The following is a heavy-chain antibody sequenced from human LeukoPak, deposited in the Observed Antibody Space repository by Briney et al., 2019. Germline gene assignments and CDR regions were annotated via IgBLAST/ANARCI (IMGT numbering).Heavy chain of an antibody. CDR1: GGSFSGYY. CDR2: INHSGST. V-gene: IGHV4-34*01. J-gene: IGHJ4*02. Sequence: TSETLSLTCAVYGGSFSGYYWSWIRQPPGKGLEWIGEINHSGSTNYNPSLKSRVTISVDTSKNQFSLKLSSVTAADTAVYYCAREGCSSTSCYTPFFDYWGQGTLVTVSS. CDR3: AREGCSSTSCYTPFFDY. D-gene: IGHD2-2*02.